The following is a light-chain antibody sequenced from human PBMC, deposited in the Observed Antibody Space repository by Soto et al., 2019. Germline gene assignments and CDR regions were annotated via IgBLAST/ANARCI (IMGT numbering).Light chain of an antibody. CDR1: TSNIGNDY. CDR2: DNY. J-gene: IGLJ1*01. V-gene: IGLV1-51*01. Sequence: QSVLTQPPSVSAAPGNKVTISCSGSTSNIGNDYVSWYQQLPGTAPKLLIYDNYKRPSGTPDRFSASRSGTSATLDITGLQTGDEADHYCGAWDASMNVYVFGAGTKVTVL. CDR3: GAWDASMNVYV.